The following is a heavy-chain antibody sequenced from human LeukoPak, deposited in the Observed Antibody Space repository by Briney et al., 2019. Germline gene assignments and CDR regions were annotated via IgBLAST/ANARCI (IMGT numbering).Heavy chain of an antibody. CDR1: GFTFTSAW. Sequence: PGGSLRLSCAASGFTFTSAWMSWLRQTPEKGLEWVAHMNEDGSGRFYVDSAKGRFTISRDDTQNSVYLQMNSLRVEDTAVYYCAAWFGESVPRGQGTLVTVSS. CDR2: MNEDGSGR. CDR3: AAWFGESVP. V-gene: IGHV3-7*01. D-gene: IGHD3-10*01. J-gene: IGHJ5*02.